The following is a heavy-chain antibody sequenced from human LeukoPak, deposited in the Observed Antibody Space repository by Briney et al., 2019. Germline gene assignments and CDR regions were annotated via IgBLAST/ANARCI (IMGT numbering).Heavy chain of an antibody. CDR2: ISTNGDTT. CDR1: GFTFSSYA. D-gene: IGHD2-15*01. Sequence: GGSLRLSCAASGFTFSSYAMHWVRQAPGKGLEYVSTISTNGDTTYYADSVKGRFTISRDNSKNTLYLQMGSLRAEDMAVYYCARGRGVSSYDAMDVWGRGTTVTVSS. CDR3: ARGRGVSSYDAMDV. J-gene: IGHJ6*02. V-gene: IGHV3-64*02.